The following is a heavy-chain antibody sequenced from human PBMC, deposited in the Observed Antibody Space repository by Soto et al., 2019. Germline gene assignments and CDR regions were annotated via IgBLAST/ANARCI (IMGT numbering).Heavy chain of an antibody. CDR2: INAGNGNT. CDR3: ASPREYCSGGSCPPPLFDY. V-gene: IGHV1-3*01. J-gene: IGHJ4*02. D-gene: IGHD2-15*01. CDR1: GYTFTSYG. Sequence: GASVKVSCKASGYTFTSYGISWVRQAPGQGLEWMGWINAGNGNTKYSQKFQGRVTITRDTSASTAYMELSSLRSEDTAVYYCASPREYCSGGSCPPPLFDYWGQGTLVTVSS.